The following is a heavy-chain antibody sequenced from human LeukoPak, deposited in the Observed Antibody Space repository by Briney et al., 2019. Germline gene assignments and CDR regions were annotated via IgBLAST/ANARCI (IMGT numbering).Heavy chain of an antibody. J-gene: IGHJ4*02. Sequence: GASVKVSCKASGYTFTSYGITWVRPAPGQGLEWMGWISTYNGNTNYAQKLQGRVTMTTDTSTTTPYMELRSLRSDDTAMYYCARDRMDTGTYFDYWGQGTPVTVSS. V-gene: IGHV1-18*01. CDR3: ARDRMDTGTYFDY. CDR2: ISTYNGNT. D-gene: IGHD5-18*01. CDR1: GYTFTSYG.